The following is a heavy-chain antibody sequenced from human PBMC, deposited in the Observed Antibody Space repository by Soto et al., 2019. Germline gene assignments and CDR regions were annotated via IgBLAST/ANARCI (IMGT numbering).Heavy chain of an antibody. CDR1: GYSISSSNW. CDR2: IYYSGTT. CDR3: ARREIQGPIDY. J-gene: IGHJ4*02. Sequence: QVQLQESGPGLVKPSDTLSLTCAVSGYSISSSNWWGWIRQPPGKGLEWIGYIYYSGTTYYNPSLKSRVTMSVDTSKNQFALKMTSVTAVDTAVYYCARREIQGPIDYWGQGTLVTVSS. V-gene: IGHV4-28*01. D-gene: IGHD1-26*01.